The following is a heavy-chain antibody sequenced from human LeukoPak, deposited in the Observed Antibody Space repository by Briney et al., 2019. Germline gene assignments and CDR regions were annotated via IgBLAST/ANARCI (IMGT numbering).Heavy chain of an antibody. CDR3: ARVDPDSSSTLEVFDY. D-gene: IGHD6-6*01. Sequence: SETLSLTCTVSGGSISSYYWSWIRQPPGKGLEWIGYIYYSGSTNYNPSLKSRVTISVDTSKNQLSLKLSSVTAADTAVYYCARVDPDSSSTLEVFDYWGQGTLVTVSS. V-gene: IGHV4-59*01. CDR1: GGSISSYY. CDR2: IYYSGST. J-gene: IGHJ4*02.